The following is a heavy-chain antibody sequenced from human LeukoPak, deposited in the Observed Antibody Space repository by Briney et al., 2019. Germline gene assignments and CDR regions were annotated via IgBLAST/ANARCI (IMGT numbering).Heavy chain of an antibody. CDR3: AKDNQRGGFQH. CDR1: GFSFDDNA. Sequence: GGPLRLSCAASGFSFDDNAMHWVRQAPGKGLEWVSLISGDGATTYYADSVKGRFNISRDNSKSSLYLQMNSLRSEGSALYYCAKDNQRGGFQHWGQGTLVTVSS. CDR2: ISGDGATT. V-gene: IGHV3-43*02. J-gene: IGHJ1*01. D-gene: IGHD3-16*01.